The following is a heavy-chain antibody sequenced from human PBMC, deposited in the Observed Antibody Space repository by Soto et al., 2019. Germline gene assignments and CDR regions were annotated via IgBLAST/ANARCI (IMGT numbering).Heavy chain of an antibody. J-gene: IGHJ5*02. CDR1: GGSIGLYY. Sequence: SETLSLTCTVSGGSIGLYYWNWIRQPPGKGPEWIGHIYYTGSTYYNPSLKSRVTISVDTSKNQFSLKLSSVTAADTAVYYCARGYCSSTICYIWDNWFDPWGQGTQVTVSS. D-gene: IGHD2-2*02. CDR3: ARGYCSSTICYIWDNWFDP. V-gene: IGHV4-59*01. CDR2: IYYTGST.